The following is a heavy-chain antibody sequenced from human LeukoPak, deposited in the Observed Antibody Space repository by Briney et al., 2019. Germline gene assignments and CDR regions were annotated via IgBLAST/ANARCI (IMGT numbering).Heavy chain of an antibody. V-gene: IGHV3-66*01. CDR3: ASVLYGGYLDY. D-gene: IGHD3-10*02. CDR1: GFTVSSNY. J-gene: IGHJ4*02. CDR2: IYSGGST. Sequence: GGSLRLSCAASGFTVSSNYMSWVRQAPGKGLEWVSVIYSGGSTYYADSVKGRFTISRDNSKNTLYLQMNSLRAEDTAVYYCASVLYGGYLDYWGQGTLVTVSS.